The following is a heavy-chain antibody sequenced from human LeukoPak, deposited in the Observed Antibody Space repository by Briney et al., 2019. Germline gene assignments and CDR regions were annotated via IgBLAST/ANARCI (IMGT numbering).Heavy chain of an antibody. Sequence: PSETLSLTCTVSGGSISSGSYYWSWIRQPAGKGLEWIGRIYSSGSTNYNPSLKSRVTISVDTSKNQFSLKLSSVTAADTAVYYCVRSVGGGYQLLSGAFDIWGQGTMVTVSS. D-gene: IGHD2-2*01. CDR3: VRSVGGGYQLLSGAFDI. J-gene: IGHJ3*02. CDR1: GGSISSGSYY. V-gene: IGHV4-61*02. CDR2: IYSSGST.